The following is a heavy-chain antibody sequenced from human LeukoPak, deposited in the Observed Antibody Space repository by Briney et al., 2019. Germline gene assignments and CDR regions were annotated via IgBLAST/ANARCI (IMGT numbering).Heavy chain of an antibody. CDR3: ARDLSGVTGYTYGRGIDY. J-gene: IGHJ4*02. CDR2: ISGSGGNT. CDR1: GFTFSSYA. Sequence: PGGSLRLSCAASGFTFSSYAMSWVRQAPGKGLEWVSGISGSGGNTHYADSVKGRFTISRDNSKNTLYLQMNSLRAEDTAVYYCARDLSGVTGYTYGRGIDYWGQGTLVTVSS. V-gene: IGHV3-23*01. D-gene: IGHD5-18*01.